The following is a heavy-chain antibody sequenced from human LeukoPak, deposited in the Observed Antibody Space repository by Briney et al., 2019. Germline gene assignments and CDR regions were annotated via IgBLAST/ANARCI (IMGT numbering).Heavy chain of an antibody. CDR1: GYTVSSNY. J-gene: IGHJ5*02. CDR3: ARVVAAARTKDRTRWFDP. D-gene: IGHD6-13*01. Sequence: GGSLSLSCAASGYTVSSNYMSWVRQAPGKGLEWVSVIYSGGSTYYADSVKGRFTISRHNSKNTLYLQMNSLRAEDTAVYYCARVVAAARTKDRTRWFDPWGQGTLVTVSS. CDR2: IYSGGST. V-gene: IGHV3-53*04.